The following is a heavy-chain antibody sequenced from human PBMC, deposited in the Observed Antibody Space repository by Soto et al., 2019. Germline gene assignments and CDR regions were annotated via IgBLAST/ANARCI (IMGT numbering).Heavy chain of an antibody. Sequence: GGSLRLSCAASGFTFSSYAMSWVRQVPGKGLEWVSVITYDGGDTLQADSVRGRFTIFRDNSKNSLYLQMNSLRAEDAAIYYCAKTSGGGYPESRVFDYWGQGTRVTVSS. J-gene: IGHJ4*02. V-gene: IGHV3-23*01. CDR1: GFTFSSYA. CDR2: ITYDGGDT. D-gene: IGHD1-26*01. CDR3: AKTSGGGYPESRVFDY.